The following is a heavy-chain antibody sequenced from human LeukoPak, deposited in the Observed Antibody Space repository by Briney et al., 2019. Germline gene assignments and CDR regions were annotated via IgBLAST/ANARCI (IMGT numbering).Heavy chain of an antibody. V-gene: IGHV1-18*04. CDR3: ARGPPNWGYDY. J-gene: IGHJ4*02. Sequence: ASVKVSCKGSGYTLSNHAFSWVRQAPGQGLEWMGWISADNGNTNHAQKFQGRVSLTTDTSTSTAYMELSSLRSDDTAVYYCARGPPNWGYDYWGPGTLVTVSS. CDR2: ISADNGNT. D-gene: IGHD7-27*01. CDR1: GYTLSNHA.